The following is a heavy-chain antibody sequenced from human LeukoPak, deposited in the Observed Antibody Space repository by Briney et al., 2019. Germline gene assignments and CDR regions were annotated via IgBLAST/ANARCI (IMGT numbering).Heavy chain of an antibody. J-gene: IGHJ4*02. CDR1: GGSIYSYY. D-gene: IGHD1/OR15-1a*01. CDR2: IYHSGNS. V-gene: IGHV4-59*08. Sequence: MPSETLSLTCTVSGGSIYSYYWRWIRQPPGKGLEWIGNIYHSGNSNFIPSYNPSLKSRVTISVDTSKSQFSLRLSSVTAADTAVYYCARFARSSRPSKTQKTNWGQGTLVTVSS. CDR3: ARFARSSRPSKTQKTN.